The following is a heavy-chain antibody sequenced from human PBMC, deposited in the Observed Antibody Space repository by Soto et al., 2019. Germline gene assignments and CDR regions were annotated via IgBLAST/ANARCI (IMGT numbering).Heavy chain of an antibody. CDR2: IIPIFGTA. D-gene: IGHD4-4*01. Sequence: ASVKVSCKASGGTFSSYAISWVRQAPGQGLEWMGGIIPIFGTANYAQKFQGRVTITADKSTSTAYMELSSLRSEDTAVYYCARALTTVTDPFDYWGQGTLVTVSS. J-gene: IGHJ4*02. CDR3: ARALTTVTDPFDY. V-gene: IGHV1-69*06. CDR1: GGTFSSYA.